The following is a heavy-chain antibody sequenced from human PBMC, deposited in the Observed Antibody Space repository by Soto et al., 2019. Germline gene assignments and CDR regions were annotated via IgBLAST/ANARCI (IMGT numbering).Heavy chain of an antibody. CDR2: IIPIFGTA. Sequence: ASVKVSCKASGGTFSSYAISWVRQAPGQGLEWMGGIIPIFGTANYAQKFQGRVTITADKSTSTAYMELSSLRSEDTAVYYCAAWGSGSYFDYWGQGTLVTVSS. CDR3: AAWGSGSYFDY. J-gene: IGHJ4*02. CDR1: GGTFSSYA. D-gene: IGHD3-10*01. V-gene: IGHV1-69*06.